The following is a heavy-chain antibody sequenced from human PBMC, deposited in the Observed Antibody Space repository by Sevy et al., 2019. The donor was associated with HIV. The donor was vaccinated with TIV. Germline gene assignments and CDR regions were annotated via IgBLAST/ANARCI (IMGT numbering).Heavy chain of an antibody. CDR3: ERIHPSIPALGSSRFDP. CDR1: GFNVKDYW. J-gene: IGHJ5*02. Sequence: GGSLRLSCAVSGFNVKDYWMHWVRQAPGKGLVWVSRISSDETNRGYADSVRGRFTISRDNAKNTLYLQMNSLRVEDTAVYYCERIHPSIPALGSSRFDPWGQGTLVTVSS. D-gene: IGHD6-13*01. V-gene: IGHV3-74*01. CDR2: ISSDETNR.